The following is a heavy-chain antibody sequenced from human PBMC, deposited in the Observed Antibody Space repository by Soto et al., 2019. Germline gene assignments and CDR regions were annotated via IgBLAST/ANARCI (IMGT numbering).Heavy chain of an antibody. J-gene: IGHJ3*02. V-gene: IGHV1-69*08. CDR3: ARDLDSSGYLDAFDI. CDR1: GGTFSSYT. CDR2: IIPILGIA. Sequence: QVQLVQSGAEVKKPGSSVKVSCKASGGTFSSYTISWVRQAPGQGLEWMGRIIPILGIANYAQKFQGRVTITADKSTSTPYMELSSLRSEDTAVYYCARDLDSSGYLDAFDIWGQGTMVTVSS. D-gene: IGHD3-22*01.